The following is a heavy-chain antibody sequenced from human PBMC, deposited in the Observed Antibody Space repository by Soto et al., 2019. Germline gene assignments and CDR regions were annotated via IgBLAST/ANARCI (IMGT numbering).Heavy chain of an antibody. CDR2: IGTGGDT. V-gene: IGHV3-13*04. J-gene: IGHJ4*02. Sequence: EVQLVESGGGLVQPGGSLRVSCAASGFTFNNYDMHWVRQATGKGLEWVSGIGTGGDTYYPGSVKGRFTISRENAKNSLYLQMNGLRAEDTAVYYCTRGGNLVPFDYWGQGTPVTVSS. CDR1: GFTFNNYD. CDR3: TRGGNLVPFDY. D-gene: IGHD2-15*01.